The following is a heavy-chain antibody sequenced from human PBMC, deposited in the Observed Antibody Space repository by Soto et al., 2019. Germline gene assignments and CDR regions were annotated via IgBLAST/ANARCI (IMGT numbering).Heavy chain of an antibody. CDR3: AKEEVTAASNYYYYYGMDV. V-gene: IGHV3-30*18. Sequence: GGSLRLSCAASGFTFSSYGMHWVRQTPGKGLEWVAVISYDGSNKYYADSVKGRFTISRDNSKNTLYLQMNSLRAEDTAVYYCAKEEVTAASNYYYYYGMDVWGQGTTVTVSS. CDR1: GFTFSSYG. CDR2: ISYDGSNK. D-gene: IGHD2-21*02. J-gene: IGHJ6*02.